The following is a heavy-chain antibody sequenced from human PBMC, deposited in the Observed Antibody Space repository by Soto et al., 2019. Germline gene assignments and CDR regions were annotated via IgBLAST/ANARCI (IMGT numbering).Heavy chain of an antibody. CDR2: ISGYNGNT. J-gene: IGHJ4*02. CDR1: GYTFMNYG. D-gene: IGHD2-2*02. CDR3: ARTVMGCSSTTCYTTYFDY. Sequence: QVQLVQSGDEVKKPAASVKVSCKTSGYTFMNYGINWLRQAPGQGLEWMGWISGYNGNTNYAQMFQGRITMTTDTSTSTAYMELGSLRSDDTAVYYCARTVMGCSSTTCYTTYFDYWGQGTLVTVSS. V-gene: IGHV1-18*04.